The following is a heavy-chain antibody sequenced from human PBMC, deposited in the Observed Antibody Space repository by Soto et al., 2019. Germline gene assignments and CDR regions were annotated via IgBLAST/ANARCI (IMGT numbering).Heavy chain of an antibody. J-gene: IGHJ4*02. Sequence: AGGSLRLSCIVSGFSYAGYALAWVRQAPGKGLEWVAAVSGGGGSTYYADSVKRRFSVSRDKSGNMIYLQMNSLTAGDTAVYYCAKAQNFNDYYTGFESWGQGPRVTVPS. V-gene: IGHV3-23*01. CDR3: AKAQNFNDYYTGFES. CDR1: GFSYAGYA. CDR2: VSGGGGST. D-gene: IGHD3-3*01.